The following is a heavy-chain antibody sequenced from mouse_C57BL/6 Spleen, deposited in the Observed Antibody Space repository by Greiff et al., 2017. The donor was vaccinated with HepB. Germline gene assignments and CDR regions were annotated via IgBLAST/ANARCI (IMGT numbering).Heavy chain of an antibody. CDR2: ISDGGSYT. CDR1: GFTFSSYA. J-gene: IGHJ2*01. V-gene: IGHV5-4*01. Sequence: EVMLVESGGGLVKPGGSLKLSCAASGFTFSSYAMSWVRQTPEKRLEWVATISDGGSYTYYPDNVKGRFTISRDNAKNNLYLQMSHLKSEDTAMYYCARDTGTGYFDYWGQGTTLTVSS. CDR3: ARDTGTGYFDY. D-gene: IGHD4-1*01.